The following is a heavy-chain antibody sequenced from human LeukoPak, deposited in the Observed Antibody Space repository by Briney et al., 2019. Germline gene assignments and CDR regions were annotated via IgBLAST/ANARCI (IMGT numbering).Heavy chain of an antibody. CDR1: GVSISSSIYY. CDR3: ARSRRWDTAMVFDF. CDR2: IYYSGST. D-gene: IGHD5-18*01. V-gene: IGHV4-39*01. J-gene: IGHJ4*02. Sequence: PSETLSLTCTVSGVSISSSIYYWSWTRQFPGKGLEWIASIYYSGSTYYNPSLKSRVTISVDISKSQFSLKLNSVTAADTAMNYRARSRRWDTAMVFDFWGQGALVTVSS.